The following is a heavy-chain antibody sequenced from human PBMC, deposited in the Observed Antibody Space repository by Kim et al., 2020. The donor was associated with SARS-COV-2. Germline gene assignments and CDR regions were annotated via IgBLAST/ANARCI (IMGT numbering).Heavy chain of an antibody. V-gene: IGHV6-1*01. D-gene: IGHD5-18*01. CDR3: ARGLEYSSGWYYFDY. CDR2: TYYKSKWYN. J-gene: IGHJ4*02. Sequence: SQTLSLTCAISGDSVASNSAAWNWIRQSPSRGLEWLGRTYYKSKWYNDYAVSVKSRITVNPDTSKNQFSLQLNSVTPEDTAVYYCARGLEYSSGWYYFDYWGQGTLVTVSS. CDR1: GDSVASNSAA.